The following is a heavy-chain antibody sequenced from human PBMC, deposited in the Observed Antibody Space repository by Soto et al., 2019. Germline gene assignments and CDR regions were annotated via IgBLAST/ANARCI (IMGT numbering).Heavy chain of an antibody. CDR2: IYYSGIT. Sequence: SETLSLTCTVSGASVSSGNYYWSWIRQPPGKGLECIGYIYYSGITNYNPSLKSRVTISIDTSKNHFSLKLRSVTAADTAVYYCARLYYYGSGSFYWGQGTLLTVSS. CDR1: GASVSSGNYY. CDR3: ARLYYYGSGSFY. V-gene: IGHV4-61*03. D-gene: IGHD3-10*01. J-gene: IGHJ4*02.